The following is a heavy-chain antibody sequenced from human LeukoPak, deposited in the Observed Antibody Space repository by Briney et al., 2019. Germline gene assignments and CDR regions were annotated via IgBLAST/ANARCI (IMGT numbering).Heavy chain of an antibody. J-gene: IGHJ4*02. CDR3: ARDETVTTFRGRYYYFDY. V-gene: IGHV4-61*02. Sequence: SETLSLTCTVSGGSVSSGSYYWSWIRQPAGKGLEWIGRIYTSGSTNYNPSLKSRVTMSVDTSKNQFSLKLSSVTAADTAVYYCARDETVTTFRGRYYYFDYWGQGTLVTVSS. CDR1: GGSVSSGSYY. D-gene: IGHD4-17*01. CDR2: IYTSGST.